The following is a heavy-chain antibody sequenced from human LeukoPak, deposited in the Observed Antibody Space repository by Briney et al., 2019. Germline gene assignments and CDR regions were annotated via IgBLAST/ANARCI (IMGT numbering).Heavy chain of an antibody. V-gene: IGHV4-59*08. Sequence: PSETLSLTCSVSGGSISDYYWSWIRQPPGKGLEWIGYISYSGSTKYNPSLKSRVTISLDRSKNQFSLKLRSVTAADTAVYYCARLQVHCGGDCYTRWFDPWGQGTLVTVSS. CDR3: ARLQVHCGGDCYTRWFDP. D-gene: IGHD2-21*02. CDR1: GGSISDYY. J-gene: IGHJ5*02. CDR2: ISYSGST.